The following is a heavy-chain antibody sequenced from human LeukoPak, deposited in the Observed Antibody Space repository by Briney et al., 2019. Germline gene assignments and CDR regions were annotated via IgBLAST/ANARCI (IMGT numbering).Heavy chain of an antibody. CDR3: ARGRGYGDPTRWDY. D-gene: IGHD4-17*01. Sequence: PGGSLRLSCAASGFTFSSYTMNWVRQAPGKGLEWVSSISSSSTYIYYADSVKGRFTISRDNAKNSLYLQMNSLRAEDTAVYYCARGRGYGDPTRWDYWGQGTLVTVSS. J-gene: IGHJ4*02. CDR1: GFTFSSYT. CDR2: ISSSSTYI. V-gene: IGHV3-21*01.